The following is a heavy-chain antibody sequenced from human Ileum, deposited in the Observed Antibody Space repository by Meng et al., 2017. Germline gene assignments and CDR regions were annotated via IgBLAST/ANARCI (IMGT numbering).Heavy chain of an antibody. V-gene: IGHV4-61*08. D-gene: IGHD1-26*01. CDR2: AST. CDR3: ARDHMGSLDY. J-gene: IGHJ4*02. Sequence: QGQLHEAGPGLVRPAETLSLLCTVSCGSVSLAGYQWGWIRQPPGKGLEWIGYASTNYNPSLKSRVTISLDTSRNQFSLSLSSVTAADTAVYYCARDHMGSLDYWGQGILVTVSS. CDR1: CGSVSLAGYQ.